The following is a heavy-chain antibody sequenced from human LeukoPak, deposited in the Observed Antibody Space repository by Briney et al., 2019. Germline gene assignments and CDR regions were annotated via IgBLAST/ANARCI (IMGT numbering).Heavy chain of an antibody. J-gene: IGHJ5*02. Sequence: SQTLSLTCAISGDSVSSNSAAWNWIRQSPSRGLEWLGRTYYMSKWYNDYAVSVKSRITINPDTSKNQFSLQLNSVTPEDTAVYYCARGVRVRGVMLSWFDPWGQGTLVTVSS. CDR3: ARGVRVRGVMLSWFDP. CDR2: TYYMSKWYN. V-gene: IGHV6-1*01. D-gene: IGHD3-10*01. CDR1: GDSVSSNSAA.